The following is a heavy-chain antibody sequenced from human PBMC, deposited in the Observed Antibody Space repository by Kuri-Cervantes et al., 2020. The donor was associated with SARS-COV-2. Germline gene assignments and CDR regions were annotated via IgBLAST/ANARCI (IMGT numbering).Heavy chain of an antibody. D-gene: IGHD3-22*01. CDR1: GYTFTSYG. CDR3: ARDAGYYDSSGYRYYFDY. J-gene: IGHJ4*02. Sequence: ASVKVSCKASGYTFTSYGISCVRQAPGQGLEWMGWISAYNGNTNYAQKLQGRVTMTTDTSTSTAYMELRSLRSDDTAVYYCARDAGYYDSSGYRYYFDYWGQGTLVTVSS. CDR2: ISAYNGNT. V-gene: IGHV1-18*01.